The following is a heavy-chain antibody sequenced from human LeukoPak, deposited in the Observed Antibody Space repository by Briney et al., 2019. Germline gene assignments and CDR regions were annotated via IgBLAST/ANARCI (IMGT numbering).Heavy chain of an antibody. CDR1: GFNFRSYW. J-gene: IGHJ4*02. Sequence: GGSLRLSCAASGFNFRSYWMTWVRQSPGKGLEWVANIKQDGSEKYYVDSVKGRFTISRDNAKDSLYLEMNSLRAEDTAVYYCARGGQAGTGDYWGQGTLDTVSS. CDR2: IKQDGSEK. D-gene: IGHD1/OR15-1a*01. V-gene: IGHV3-7*01. CDR3: ARGGQAGTGDY.